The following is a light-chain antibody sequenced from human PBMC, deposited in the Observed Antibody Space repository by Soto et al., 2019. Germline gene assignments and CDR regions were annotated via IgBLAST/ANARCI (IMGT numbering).Light chain of an antibody. CDR2: DDS. Sequence: SYQLTLPPSVSVAPGQTARITCGGNNIGSKSVHWYQQKPCQAPVLVVYDDSDRPSGIPERFSGSNSGNTATLTNSRVEAGDEADYFWQVWESSSDHPYVFGAGTEVSVL. V-gene: IGLV3-21*02. CDR1: NIGSKS. CDR3: QVWESSSDHPYV. J-gene: IGLJ1*01.